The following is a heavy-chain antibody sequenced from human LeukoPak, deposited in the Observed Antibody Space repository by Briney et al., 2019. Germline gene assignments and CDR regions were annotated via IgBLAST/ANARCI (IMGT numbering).Heavy chain of an antibody. CDR1: GFTLNNAW. J-gene: IGHJ1*01. CDR3: TTDRYYDNSELQFQH. Sequence: GGSLRLSCAASGFTLNNAWMSWVRQAPGKGLEWLGRIKRETDGGTIDYAAPVKGRFTISRDDSRNTLYLQMESLKIEDTAVYYCTTDRYYDNSELQFQHWGQGTLVTVSS. V-gene: IGHV3-15*01. CDR2: IKRETDGGTI. D-gene: IGHD3-22*01.